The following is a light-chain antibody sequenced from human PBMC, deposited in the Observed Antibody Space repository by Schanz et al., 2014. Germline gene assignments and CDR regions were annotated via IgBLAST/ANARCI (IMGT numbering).Light chain of an antibody. CDR1: SSNIGAGHD. Sequence: QSVLTQPPSVSGAPGQRVTSSCTGSSSNIGAGHDVHWWQLLPGTAPKLLIYGKTNRPSGVPDRFSGSKSGTSASLAITGLQAEDEADYYCQSYDNSLSGNVIFGGGTKLTVL. V-gene: IGLV1-40*01. CDR3: QSYDNSLSGNVI. CDR2: GKT. J-gene: IGLJ2*01.